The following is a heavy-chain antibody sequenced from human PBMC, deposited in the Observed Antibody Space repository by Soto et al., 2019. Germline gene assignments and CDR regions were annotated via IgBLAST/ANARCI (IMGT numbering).Heavy chain of an antibody. J-gene: IGHJ4*02. CDR1: GYTFTSYG. D-gene: IGHD1-26*01. V-gene: IGHV1-18*04. CDR3: ASQSGSYFSPQFDY. Sequence: ASVKVSCKASGYTFTSYGISWVRQAPGQGLEWMGWISAYNGNTNYAQKLQGRVTMTTDTSTSTAYMELRSLRSDDTAVYYCASQSGSYFSPQFDYWGQGTLVTVSS. CDR2: ISAYNGNT.